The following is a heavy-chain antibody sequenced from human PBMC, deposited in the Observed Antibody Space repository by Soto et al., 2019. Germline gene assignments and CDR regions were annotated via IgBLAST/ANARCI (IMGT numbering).Heavy chain of an antibody. Sequence: SETLSLTCTVSCGSVSSGGYYWSWIRQLPGKGLEWIGYISNSGNTYYNPSLESRVTISVDTSKNQFSLKLTSVTAADTALYYCARAISNYYFDYWGQGTLVTVSS. J-gene: IGHJ4*02. CDR3: ARAISNYYFDY. V-gene: IGHV4-31*03. CDR1: CGSVSSGGYY. CDR2: ISNSGNT.